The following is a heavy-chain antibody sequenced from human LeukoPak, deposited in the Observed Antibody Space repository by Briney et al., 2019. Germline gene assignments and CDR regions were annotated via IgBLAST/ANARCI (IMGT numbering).Heavy chain of an antibody. V-gene: IGHV1-2*02. CDR3: ARGAVAGSSWYSTIDY. CDR2: INPNSGGT. D-gene: IGHD6-13*01. J-gene: IGHJ4*02. CDR1: GYTFTSYG. Sequence: ASVKVSCKASGYTFTSYGISWVRQAPGQGLEWMGWINPNSGGTNYAQKFQGRVTMTRDTSISTAYMELSRLRSDDTAVYYCARGAVAGSSWYSTIDYWGQGTLVTVSS.